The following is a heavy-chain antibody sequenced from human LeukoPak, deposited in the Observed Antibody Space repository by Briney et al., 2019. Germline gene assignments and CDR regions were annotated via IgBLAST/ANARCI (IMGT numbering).Heavy chain of an antibody. V-gene: IGHV3-33*01. D-gene: IGHD1-26*01. CDR3: ASDAGGAAFDY. CDR2: IGQDGATK. Sequence: GTSLRLSCAASGFTFSIYGMPWVRQAPGKGLDWVAVIGQDGATKKYADSVKGRFTISRDNSRNTLYLQMNSLRVEDTAVYYCASDAGGAAFDYWGQGTLATVSS. J-gene: IGHJ4*02. CDR1: GFTFSIYG.